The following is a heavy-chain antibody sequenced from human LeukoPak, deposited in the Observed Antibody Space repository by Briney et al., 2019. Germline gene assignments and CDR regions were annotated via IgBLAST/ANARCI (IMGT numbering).Heavy chain of an antibody. V-gene: IGHV4-34*01. CDR2: INHSGST. CDR3: ARVVDSPYCGGDCHIMDY. Sequence: SETLSLTCAVYGGSFSGYYWSWIRQPPGKGLEWIGEINHSGSTNYNPFLKSRVTISVDTSKNQFSLKLSSVTAADTAVYYCARVVDSPYCGGDCHIMDYWGQGTLVTVSS. D-gene: IGHD2-21*02. CDR1: GGSFSGYY. J-gene: IGHJ4*02.